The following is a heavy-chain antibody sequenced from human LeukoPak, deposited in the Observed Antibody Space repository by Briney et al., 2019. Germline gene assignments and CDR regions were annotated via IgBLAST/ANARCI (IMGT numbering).Heavy chain of an antibody. CDR1: GESFSAYF. D-gene: IGHD2-15*01. CDR3: ARGSSFDGYCSAGACDAGYYDS. Sequence: PSETLSLTCAVYGESFSAYFRNWIRQAPGKPLEYIGEINHRGSSHYNPSLKTRVTLSVDTSKKQFSLKLTSVTAAGTAVYFCARGSSFDGYCSAGACDAGYYDSWGQGTPVTVSS. CDR2: INHRGSS. V-gene: IGHV4-34*01. J-gene: IGHJ4*02.